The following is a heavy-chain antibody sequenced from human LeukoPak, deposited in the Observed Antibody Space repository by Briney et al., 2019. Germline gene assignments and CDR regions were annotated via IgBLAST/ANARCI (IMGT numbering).Heavy chain of an antibody. Sequence: GASVKVSCKASGYTFTSYDINWVRQATGQGLEWMGWMNPNSGNTGYAQKFQGRVTITRSTSISTAYMELSSLRSEDTAVYYCARGARESSYYDFWSGYYTGQGYYYMDVWGKGTTVTVSS. CDR1: GYTFTSYD. CDR3: ARGARESSYYDFWSGYYTGQGYYYMDV. CDR2: MNPNSGNT. V-gene: IGHV1-8*03. D-gene: IGHD3-3*01. J-gene: IGHJ6*03.